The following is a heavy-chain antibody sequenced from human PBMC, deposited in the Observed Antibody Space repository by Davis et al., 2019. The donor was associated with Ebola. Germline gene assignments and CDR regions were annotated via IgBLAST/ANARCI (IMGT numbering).Heavy chain of an antibody. Sequence: GGSLRLSCAASGFTFSTYGMHWVRQAPGKGLEWVAVISYDGSHKYSADSVRGRFTISRDNSKDTLYLQMNSLRPEDTAVYFCAKAKWEVEYHYSGMDVGGKGTTVTVSS. V-gene: IGHV3-30*18. CDR1: GFTFSTYG. J-gene: IGHJ6*04. CDR3: AKAKWEVEYHYSGMDV. D-gene: IGHD1-26*01. CDR2: ISYDGSHK.